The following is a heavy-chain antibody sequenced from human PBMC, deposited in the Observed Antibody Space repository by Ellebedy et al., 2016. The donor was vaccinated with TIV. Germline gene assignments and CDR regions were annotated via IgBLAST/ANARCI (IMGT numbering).Heavy chain of an antibody. V-gene: IGHV4-59*03. J-gene: IGHJ4*02. D-gene: IGHD3/OR15-3a*01. Sequence: SETLSLXCNVSGASIRSYHWSWIRQPPGKGLEWIGYIYYSGETNYNPSLKNRVTISLDTSKNQFSLDLTSVTAADTAVYYCESRGYWGQGTLVSVSP. CDR2: IYYSGET. CDR3: ESRGY. CDR1: GASIRSYH.